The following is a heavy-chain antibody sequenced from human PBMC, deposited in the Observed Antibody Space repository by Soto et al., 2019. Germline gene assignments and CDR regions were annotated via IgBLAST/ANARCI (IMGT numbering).Heavy chain of an antibody. V-gene: IGHV1-69*06. J-gene: IGHJ6*02. CDR3: ARVRDPHLDHYGLDV. Sequence: SSVKVSCKTSGFTFNVYGINWVRQAPGQGLEWMGGLIPIYDAPNYAQKFQDRVTITADKSTTTVYLELSSLTSEDTAVYFCARVRDPHLDHYGLDVWGQGTKVTVSS. CDR2: LIPIYDAP. CDR1: GFTFNVYG.